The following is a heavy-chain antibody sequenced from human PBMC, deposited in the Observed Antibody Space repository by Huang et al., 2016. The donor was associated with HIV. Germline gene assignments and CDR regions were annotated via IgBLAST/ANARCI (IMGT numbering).Heavy chain of an antibody. D-gene: IGHD6-13*01. CDR2: IIPIFDTV. V-gene: IGHV1-69*13. J-gene: IGHJ3*01. CDR1: GGTFGSSV. CDR3: ARDLTGTRAAAAGIRGDAFDV. Sequence: QVQLVQSGAEVKKPGSSVKVSCKASGGTFGSSVISGVRQAPGQGLEWMGGIIPIFDTVNYAQKCQGRVRITADASTSTAYMELTSLRSEDTAVYYCARDLTGTRAAAAGIRGDAFDVWGQGTLVTVSS.